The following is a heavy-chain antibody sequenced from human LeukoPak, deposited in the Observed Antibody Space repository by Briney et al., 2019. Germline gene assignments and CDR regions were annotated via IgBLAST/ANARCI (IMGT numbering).Heavy chain of an antibody. CDR1: GYTFTSYG. V-gene: IGHV1-18*01. CDR3: ARGVDLSNYDYVWGSYRYQAFDY. J-gene: IGHJ4*02. D-gene: IGHD3-16*02. CDR2: ISTYNGNT. Sequence: GASVKVSCKASGYTFTSYGISWVRQAPGQGLEWMGWISTYNGNTNYPQKLQGRVTMTTDTSTSTAYMELRSLRSDDTAVYYCARGVDLSNYDYVWGSYRYQAFDYWGQGTLVTVSS.